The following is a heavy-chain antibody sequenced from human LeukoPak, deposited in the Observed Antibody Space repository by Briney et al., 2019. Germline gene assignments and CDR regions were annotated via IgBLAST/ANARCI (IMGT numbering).Heavy chain of an antibody. CDR1: GGSISSGSYY. Sequence: SSETLSLTCTVSGGSISSGSYYWSWIRQPAGKGLEWIGRIYTSGSTNYNPSLKSRVTISVDTSKNQFSLKLSSVTAADTAVYYCARGRVGATSHNWFDPWGQGTLVTVSS. D-gene: IGHD1-26*01. CDR2: IYTSGST. V-gene: IGHV4-61*02. CDR3: ARGRVGATSHNWFDP. J-gene: IGHJ5*02.